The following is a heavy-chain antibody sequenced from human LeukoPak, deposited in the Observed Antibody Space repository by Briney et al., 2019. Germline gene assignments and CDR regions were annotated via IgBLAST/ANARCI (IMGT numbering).Heavy chain of an antibody. Sequence: ASVKVSCKASGYTFTSYGISWVRQAPGQGLEWMGWISAYNGNTNYAQKLQGRATMTTDTSTNTVYMELRSLRSDDTAVYYCARVVVGATNWFDPWGQGTLVTVSS. D-gene: IGHD2-15*01. CDR3: ARVVVGATNWFDP. CDR2: ISAYNGNT. V-gene: IGHV1-18*01. J-gene: IGHJ5*02. CDR1: GYTFTSYG.